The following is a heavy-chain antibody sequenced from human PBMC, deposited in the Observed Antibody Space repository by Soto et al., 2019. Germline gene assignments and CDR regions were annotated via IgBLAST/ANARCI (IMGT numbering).Heavy chain of an antibody. CDR3: ARVSGYYLPDY. Sequence: ASLKVSCQASGYTYTNYAMHWVPEAPGHWLEGIGRVHAANGTTKHAQKFQGRVTITRDTSASTAYMELSSLRSEDTAVYYCARVSGYYLPDYWGQGT. J-gene: IGHJ4*02. CDR1: GYTYTNYA. CDR2: VHAANGTT. D-gene: IGHD5-12*01. V-gene: IGHV1-3*01.